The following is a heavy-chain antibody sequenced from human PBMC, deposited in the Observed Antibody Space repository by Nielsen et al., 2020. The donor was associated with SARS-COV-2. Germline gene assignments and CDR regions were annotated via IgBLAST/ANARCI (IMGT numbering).Heavy chain of an antibody. V-gene: IGHV1-3*01. D-gene: IGHD2-2*02. Sequence: WVRQAPGQGLEWMGWINAGNGNTKYSQKFQGRVTITADESTSTAYMELSSLRSEDTAVYYCARGRSVVVPAAIFYWFDPWGQGTLVTVSS. J-gene: IGHJ5*02. CDR3: ARGRSVVVPAAIFYWFDP. CDR2: INAGNGNT.